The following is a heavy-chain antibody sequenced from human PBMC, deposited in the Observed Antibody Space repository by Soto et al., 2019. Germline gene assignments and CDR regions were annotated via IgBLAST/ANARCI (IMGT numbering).Heavy chain of an antibody. V-gene: IGHV1-18*04. CDR1: GYTFTSYG. J-gene: IGHJ4*02. Sequence: ASVKVSCKASGYTFTSYGISWVRQAPGQLLEWMGWISAYNGNTNYAQKLQGRVTMTTDTSTSTAYMELRSLRSDDTAVYYCARDSSEYYGSGSYLGYWGQGTLVTVSS. CDR3: ARDSSEYYGSGSYLGY. CDR2: ISAYNGNT. D-gene: IGHD3-10*01.